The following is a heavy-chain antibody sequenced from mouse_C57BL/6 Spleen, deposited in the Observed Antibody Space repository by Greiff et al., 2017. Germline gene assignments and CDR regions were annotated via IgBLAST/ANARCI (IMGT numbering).Heavy chain of an antibody. CDR3: ARETAQPPMDY. Sequence: QVQLKESGAELARPGASVKLSCKASGYTFTSYGISWVKQRTGQGLEWIGEIYPRSGNTYYNEKFKGKATLTADKSSSTAYMELRSLTSEDAAVYFCARETAQPPMDYWGQGTSVTVSS. J-gene: IGHJ4*01. CDR1: GYTFTSYG. CDR2: IYPRSGNT. D-gene: IGHD3-2*02. V-gene: IGHV1-81*01.